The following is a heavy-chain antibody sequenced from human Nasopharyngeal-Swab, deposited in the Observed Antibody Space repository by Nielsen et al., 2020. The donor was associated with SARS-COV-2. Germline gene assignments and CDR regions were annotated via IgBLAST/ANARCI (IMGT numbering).Heavy chain of an antibody. CDR1: GYTFTSYG. Sequence: ASVKVSCQASGYTFTSYGISWVRQAPGQGLEWMGWISAYNGNTNYAQKLQGRVTMTTDTSTSTAYMELRSLRSDDTAVYYCARDCYTYYDILTGYKHFDYWGQGTLVTVSS. V-gene: IGHV1-18*01. D-gene: IGHD3-9*01. J-gene: IGHJ4*02. CDR3: ARDCYTYYDILTGYKHFDY. CDR2: ISAYNGNT.